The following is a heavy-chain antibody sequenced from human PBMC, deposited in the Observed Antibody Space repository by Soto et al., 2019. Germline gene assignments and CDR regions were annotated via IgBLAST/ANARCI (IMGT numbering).Heavy chain of an antibody. Sequence: GGSLRLSCAASGFTFSSYSMNWVRQAPGKGLEWVSSISSSSSYIYYADSVKGRFTISRDNAKNSLYLQMNSLRAEDTAVYYCARVGYSYGAIDYWGQGTLVTVS. CDR3: ARVGYSYGAIDY. V-gene: IGHV3-21*01. D-gene: IGHD5-18*01. CDR2: ISSSSSYI. J-gene: IGHJ4*02. CDR1: GFTFSSYS.